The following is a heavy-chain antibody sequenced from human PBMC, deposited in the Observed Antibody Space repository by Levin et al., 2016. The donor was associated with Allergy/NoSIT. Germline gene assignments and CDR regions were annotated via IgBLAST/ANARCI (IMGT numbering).Heavy chain of an antibody. CDR1: GDSVSSNSAA. V-gene: IGHV6-1*01. D-gene: IGHD2-15*01. CDR2: TYYRSKWYN. J-gene: IGHJ4*02. Sequence: SETLSLTCAISGDSVSSNSAAWNWIRQSPSRGLEWLGRTYYRSKWYNDYAVSVKSRITINPDTSKNQFSLQLNSVTPEDTAVYYCAGGYCSGGSCYFDYWGQGTLVTVSS. CDR3: AGGYCSGGSCYFDY.